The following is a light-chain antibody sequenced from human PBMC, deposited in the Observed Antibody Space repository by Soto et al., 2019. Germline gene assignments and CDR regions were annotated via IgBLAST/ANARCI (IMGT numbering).Light chain of an antibody. Sequence: DIVLTQSPGTLSLSPGERATLSCRASQSVSSSYLAWYQQNPGQAPRLFIYGASSRAIGIRDRFSGSGSGTDLPRTISRLEPEDFAVYYFQQYGSARTFGQGTKVEIK. V-gene: IGKV3-20*01. CDR2: GAS. J-gene: IGKJ1*01. CDR3: QQYGSART. CDR1: QSVSSSY.